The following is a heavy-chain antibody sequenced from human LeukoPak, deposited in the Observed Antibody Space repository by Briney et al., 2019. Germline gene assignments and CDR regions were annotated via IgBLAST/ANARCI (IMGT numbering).Heavy chain of an antibody. V-gene: IGHV1-8*01. CDR2: MNPNSGNT. D-gene: IGHD6-19*01. CDR1: GYTFTSYD. CDR3: ARNTAVAGTGFDY. J-gene: IGHJ4*02. Sequence: ASVKVSCKAPGYTFTSYDINWVRQATGQGLEWMGWMNPNSGNTGYAQKFQGRVTMTRNTSISTAYMELSSLRSEDTAVYYCARNTAVAGTGFDYWGQGTLVTVSS.